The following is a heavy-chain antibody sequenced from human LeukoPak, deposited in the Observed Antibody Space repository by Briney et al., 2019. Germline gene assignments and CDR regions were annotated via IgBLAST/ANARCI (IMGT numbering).Heavy chain of an antibody. D-gene: IGHD3-9*01. CDR1: GFTVSSNY. Sequence: GGSLRLSCAASGFTVSSNYMSWVRQAPGKGLEWVSVIYSGGSTYYADSVKGRFTISRDNAKNTLYLQMNSLRAEDTAVYYCARAPSPSLRYFDWLLRGHAFDIWGQGTMVTVSS. V-gene: IGHV3-66*01. CDR2: IYSGGST. J-gene: IGHJ3*02. CDR3: ARAPSPSLRYFDWLLRGHAFDI.